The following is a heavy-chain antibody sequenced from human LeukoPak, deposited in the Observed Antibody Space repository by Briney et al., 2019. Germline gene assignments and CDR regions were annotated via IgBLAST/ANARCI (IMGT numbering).Heavy chain of an antibody. Sequence: GGSLRLSCAASGFTFSTYGMHWVRQAPGKGPEWVAVISNDGSNKYHAESVKGRFTISRDNAENSLFLQMNSLRVEDTAVYYCAREWQGGIAAAGTRIEGDYWGQGTLVAVSS. CDR2: ISNDGSNK. D-gene: IGHD6-13*01. CDR1: GFTFSTYG. J-gene: IGHJ4*02. V-gene: IGHV3-30*03. CDR3: AREWQGGIAAAGTRIEGDY.